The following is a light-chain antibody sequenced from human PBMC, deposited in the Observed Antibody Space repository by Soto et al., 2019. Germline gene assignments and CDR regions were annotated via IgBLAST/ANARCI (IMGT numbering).Light chain of an antibody. V-gene: IGKV3-20*01. CDR1: QTVARNF. CDR2: GAS. J-gene: IGKJ4*01. Sequence: EIVLTQSPGTLSLSPGERATLSCRASQTVARNFVAWYQQKPGQTPRLLIHGASNRATGIPERISGSGSGTDSTLIISRLEPADFAVYYCQQYATSPLTFGGGTKVEIK. CDR3: QQYATSPLT.